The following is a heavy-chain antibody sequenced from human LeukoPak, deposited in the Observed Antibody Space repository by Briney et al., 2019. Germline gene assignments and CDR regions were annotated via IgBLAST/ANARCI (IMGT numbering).Heavy chain of an antibody. CDR2: MSQNSGYT. V-gene: IGHV1-8*01. CDR3: ARGAVIPATMGYYGMDV. CDR1: GYTFSNYD. J-gene: IGHJ6*02. Sequence: ASVKVSCKASGYTFSNYDINWVGQATGQGLEWMGWMSQNSGYTGYAQKFQGRFNMTRNTSISTAYMELSSLRSEDTAVYYCARGAVIPATMGYYGMDVWGQGTTVSVSS. D-gene: IGHD2-2*01.